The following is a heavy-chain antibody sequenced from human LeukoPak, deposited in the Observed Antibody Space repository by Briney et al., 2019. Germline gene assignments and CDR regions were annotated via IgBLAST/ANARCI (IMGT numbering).Heavy chain of an antibody. Sequence: GGSLRLSCAASGFTFSNYCMHWVRQAPGKGLVWVSRISSDESITSYADSVKGRFTIPRDNAKNTLYLQMNSLSAADTALYYCARQHYYGLGSSVLGSFDIWGQGTMVSVSS. CDR1: GFTFSNYC. J-gene: IGHJ3*02. V-gene: IGHV3-74*01. CDR2: ISSDESIT. D-gene: IGHD3-10*01. CDR3: ARQHYYGLGSSVLGSFDI.